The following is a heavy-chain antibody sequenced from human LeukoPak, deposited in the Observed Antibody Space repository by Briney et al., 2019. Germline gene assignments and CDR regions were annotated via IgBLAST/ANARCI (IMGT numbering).Heavy chain of an antibody. CDR1: GGSFSGYY. V-gene: IGHV4-34*01. Sequence: PSETLSLTCAVYGGSFSGYYWSWIRQPPGKGLEWIGEINHSGSTNYNPSLKSRVTISVDTSKNQFSLKLSSVTAADTAVYYCARVYPWQQLVRDWGQGTLVTVSS. J-gene: IGHJ4*02. CDR2: INHSGST. D-gene: IGHD6-13*01. CDR3: ARVYPWQQLVRD.